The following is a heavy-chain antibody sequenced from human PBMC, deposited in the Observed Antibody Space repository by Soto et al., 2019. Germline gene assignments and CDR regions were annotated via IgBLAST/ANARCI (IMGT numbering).Heavy chain of an antibody. CDR2: IWYDGSNK. V-gene: IGHV3-33*01. J-gene: IGHJ4*02. D-gene: IGHD6-19*01. Sequence: QVQLVESGGGVVQPGRSLRLSCAASGFTFSSYGMHWVRQAPGKGLEWVAVIWYDGSNKYYADSVKGRFTISRDNSKNTLYLQMNSLRAEDTAVYYCARALAVAGEDEFNWGQGTLVTVSS. CDR3: ARALAVAGEDEFN. CDR1: GFTFSSYG.